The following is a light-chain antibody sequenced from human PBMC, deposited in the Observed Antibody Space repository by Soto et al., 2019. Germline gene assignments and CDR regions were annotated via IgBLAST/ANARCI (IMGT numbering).Light chain of an antibody. CDR3: CSYAGSNTYV. J-gene: IGLJ1*01. CDR1: SSDVGGYNF. CDR2: EVS. Sequence: QSALTQPASVSGSPGQSITISCTGTSSDVGGYNFVSWYQQHPGTAPKLMIYEVSKRPSGVSNRFSGFKSGNTASLTISGLQAEDEADYYCCSYAGSNTYVFGTGTKLTLL. V-gene: IGLV2-23*02.